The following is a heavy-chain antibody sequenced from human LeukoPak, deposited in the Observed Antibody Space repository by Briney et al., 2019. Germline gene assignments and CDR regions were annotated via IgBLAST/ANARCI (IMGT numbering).Heavy chain of an antibody. CDR1: GFTFDDYG. D-gene: IGHD3-22*01. J-gene: IGHJ3*02. CDR2: ISSSSSYI. Sequence: PGGSLRLSCAASGFTFDDYGMNWVRQAPGKGLEWVSSISSSSSYIYYADSVKGRFTISRDNAKNSLYLQMNSLRAEDTAVYYCARLRYYDSSGYYYVSAFDIWGQGTMVTVSS. CDR3: ARLRYYDSSGYYYVSAFDI. V-gene: IGHV3-21*01.